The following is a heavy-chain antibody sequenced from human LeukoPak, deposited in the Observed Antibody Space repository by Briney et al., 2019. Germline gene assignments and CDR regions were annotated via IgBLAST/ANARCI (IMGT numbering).Heavy chain of an antibody. J-gene: IGHJ5*02. CDR1: GYTFNNYY. CDR2: INPDSGDT. Sequence: ASVKVSCKTSGYTFNNYYILWVRQAPGQGLEWMGWINPDSGDTNYAQKFQGRVTMTRDTSINTLYMELSRLTYDDTATFYCTREARAGNWFDPWGQGTLITVS. CDR3: TREARAGNWFDP. V-gene: IGHV1-2*02. D-gene: IGHD5-12*01.